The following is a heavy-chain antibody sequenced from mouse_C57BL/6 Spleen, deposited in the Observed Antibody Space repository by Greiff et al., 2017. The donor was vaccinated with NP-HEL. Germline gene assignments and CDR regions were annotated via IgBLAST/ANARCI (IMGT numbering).Heavy chain of an antibody. J-gene: IGHJ1*03. V-gene: IGHV1-80*01. CDR2: IYPGDGDT. CDR1: GYAFSSYW. CDR3: ARCGYGSSYWYFDV. Sequence: QVHVKQSGAELVKPGASVKISCKASGYAFSSYWMNWVKQRPGKGLEWIGQIYPGDGDTNYNGKFKGKATLTADKSSSTAYMQLSSLTSEDSAVYFCARCGYGSSYWYFDVWGTGTTVTVSS. D-gene: IGHD1-1*01.